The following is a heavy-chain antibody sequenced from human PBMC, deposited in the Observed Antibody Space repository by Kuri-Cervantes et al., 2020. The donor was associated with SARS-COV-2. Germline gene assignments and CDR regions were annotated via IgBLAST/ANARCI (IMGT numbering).Heavy chain of an antibody. Sequence: GESLMISCAASGCTFSSYGMHWVRQAPGKGLEWVAVIWYDGSNKYHADSAKGRFTISRDNSKNTLSLQMNSLRAEDTAVYYCARGSQGGSSALDAYHIWGQGTMVTVSS. CDR3: ARGSQGGSSALDAYHI. V-gene: IGHV3-30*19. CDR2: IWYDGSNK. CDR1: GCTFSSYG. D-gene: IGHD2-15*01. J-gene: IGHJ3*02.